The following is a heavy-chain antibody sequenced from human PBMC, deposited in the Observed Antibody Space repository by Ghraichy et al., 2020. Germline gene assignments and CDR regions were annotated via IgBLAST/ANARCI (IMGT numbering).Heavy chain of an antibody. CDR3: ARDGGPWELPQTYYCGMDV. J-gene: IGHJ6*02. CDR2: MYSGGRT. Sequence: GGSLRLSCAASGFTVSSNYMSWVRQAPGKGLEWVSVMYSGGRTEYADSVKGRFIISRDNSKNTLYLQMNSLRAEDTAVYYCARDGGPWELPQTYYCGMDVWGQGTTVTVYS. CDR1: GFTVSSNY. V-gene: IGHV3-66*01. D-gene: IGHD1-26*01.